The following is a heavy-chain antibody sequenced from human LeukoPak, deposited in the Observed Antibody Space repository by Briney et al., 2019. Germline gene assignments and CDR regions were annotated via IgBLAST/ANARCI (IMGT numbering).Heavy chain of an antibody. V-gene: IGHV3-21*01. CDR2: ISSSSSYI. CDR1: GFTFSSYA. Sequence: GGSLRLSCAASGFTFSSYAMSWVRQAPGKGLEWVSSISSSSSYIYYADSVEGRFTISRDNAKNSLYLQMNSLRAEDTAVYYCAREAYYYYYMDVWGKGTTVTVSS. J-gene: IGHJ6*03. CDR3: AREAYYYYYMDV.